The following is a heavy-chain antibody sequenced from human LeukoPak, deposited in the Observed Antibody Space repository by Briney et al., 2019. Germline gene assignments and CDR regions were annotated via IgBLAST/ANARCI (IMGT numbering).Heavy chain of an antibody. J-gene: IGHJ4*02. CDR2: INPNSGGT. CDR3: ARPTKHDYNKPLDY. V-gene: IGHV1-2*06. CDR1: GYTFTGYY. D-gene: IGHD4-11*01. Sequence: ASVKVSCKASGYTFTGYYMHWVRQAPGQGLEWMGRINPNSGGTNYAQKFQGRVTMTRDTSISTAYMELSRLRSDDTAVYYCARPTKHDYNKPLDYWGQGTLVTVSS.